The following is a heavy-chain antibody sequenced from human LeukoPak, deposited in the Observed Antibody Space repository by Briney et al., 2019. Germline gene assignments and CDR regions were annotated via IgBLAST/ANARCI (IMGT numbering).Heavy chain of an antibody. CDR2: ISYDGSNK. CDR1: GFTFSSYA. V-gene: IGHV3-30-3*01. CDR3: ARDRGYYGSGSYQNY. Sequence: GGSLRLSCAASGFTFSSYATHWVRQAPGKGLEWVAVISYDGSNKYYADSVKGRFTISRDNSKNTLYLQMNSLRAEDTAVYYCARDRGYYGSGSYQNYWGQGTLVTVSS. J-gene: IGHJ4*02. D-gene: IGHD3-10*01.